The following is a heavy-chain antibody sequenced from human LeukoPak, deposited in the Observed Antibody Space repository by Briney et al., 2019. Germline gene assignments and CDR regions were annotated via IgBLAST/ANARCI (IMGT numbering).Heavy chain of an antibody. CDR3: ARAVAGGYFDY. CDR1: GYTFTSYD. J-gene: IGHJ4*02. CDR2: MNPNSGNT. V-gene: IGHV1-8*01. D-gene: IGHD6-19*01. Sequence: ASVKVSCKASGYTFTSYDINWVRQATGQGLEGMGWMNPNSGNTGDAQKFQGRVTMTRITSISTDYMELSSLRSEDTAVYYCARAVAGGYFDYWGQGTLVTVSS.